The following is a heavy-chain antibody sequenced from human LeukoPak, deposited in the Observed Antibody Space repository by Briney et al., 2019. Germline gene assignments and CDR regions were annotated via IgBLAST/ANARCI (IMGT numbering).Heavy chain of an antibody. D-gene: IGHD1-26*01. CDR1: GFTFSDYY. CDR3: ARARGSYSFDC. V-gene: IGHV3-11*04. Sequence: KTGGSLRLSCAASGFTFSDYYMSWIRQAPGKGLEWVSYISNSGNNIYYADSVKGRFTISRDNAKNSLYLRMNSLRAEDAAVYYCARARGSYSFDCWGQGTLVTVSS. J-gene: IGHJ4*02. CDR2: ISNSGNNI.